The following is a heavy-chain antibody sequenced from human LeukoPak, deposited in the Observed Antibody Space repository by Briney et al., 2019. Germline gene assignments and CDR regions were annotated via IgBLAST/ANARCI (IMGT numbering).Heavy chain of an antibody. J-gene: IGHJ4*02. CDR1: GGSFSGYY. Sequence: SETLSLTCAVYGGSFSGYYWSWIRQPPGKGLEWIGEINHSGSTNYNPSLKSRVTISVDTSKNQFSLKLSSVTAADTAVYYCARGWSRPYYFDYWGQGTLVTVSS. CDR3: ARGWSRPYYFDY. CDR2: INHSGST. V-gene: IGHV4-34*01. D-gene: IGHD1-1*01.